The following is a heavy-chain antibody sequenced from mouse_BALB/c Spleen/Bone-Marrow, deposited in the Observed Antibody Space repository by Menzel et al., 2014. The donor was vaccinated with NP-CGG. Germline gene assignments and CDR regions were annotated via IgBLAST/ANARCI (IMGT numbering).Heavy chain of an antibody. CDR1: GFNIKDTF. CDR3: TRGEDY. Sequence: VQLQQSGAELVKPGASVKLSCTGSGFNIKDTFVHWVKQRPEQGLEWIGRIDPANGNTKYDPKFQGKATITADTSSNTAYLHLTSLTSEDTAVYYCTRGEDYWGQGTTLAVSS. V-gene: IGHV14-3*02. J-gene: IGHJ2*01. CDR2: IDPANGNT.